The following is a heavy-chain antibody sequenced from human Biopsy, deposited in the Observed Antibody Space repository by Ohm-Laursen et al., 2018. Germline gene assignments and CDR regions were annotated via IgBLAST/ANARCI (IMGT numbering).Heavy chain of an antibody. CDR3: VRGLADGVHLN. Sequence: SLRLSCAASGFTITSNYMNWARQAPGKGLEWVSVIYTGDITSNADSVKGRFTISRDISKNALYLHMNSLRAEDRGVYYCVRGLADGVHLNWGQGTLVAVSS. D-gene: IGHD4-17*01. V-gene: IGHV3-66*01. CDR1: GFTITSNY. CDR2: IYTGDIT. J-gene: IGHJ4*02.